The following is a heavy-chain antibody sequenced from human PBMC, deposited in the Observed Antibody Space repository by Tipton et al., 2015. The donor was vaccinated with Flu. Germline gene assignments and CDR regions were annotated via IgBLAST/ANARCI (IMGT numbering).Heavy chain of an antibody. CDR2: IYSGGST. Sequence: SLRLSCAASGFTVSSNYMSWVRQAPGKGLEWVSVIYSGGSTYYADPVKGRFTISRDNSKNTLYLQMNSLRAEDTAVYYCARENGYYYGMDVWGQGTTVTVSS. CDR1: GFTVSSNY. V-gene: IGHV3-53*01. J-gene: IGHJ6*02. CDR3: ARENGYYYGMDV.